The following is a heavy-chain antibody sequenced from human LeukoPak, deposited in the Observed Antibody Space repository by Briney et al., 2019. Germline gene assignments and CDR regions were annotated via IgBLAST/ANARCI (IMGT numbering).Heavy chain of an antibody. CDR3: TRVGYIDEGIDY. D-gene: IGHD5-24*01. CDR1: GLTFSSYW. V-gene: IGHV3-7*04. CDR2: IKQDGSKK. Sequence: GGSLGLSCAASGLTFSSYWMSWVRQAPGKGLEWVANIKQDGSKKSYVDSVKGRFTISRDNAKNSLYLQMNSLRAEDTAIYYCTRVGYIDEGIDYWGQGTLVTVSS. J-gene: IGHJ4*02.